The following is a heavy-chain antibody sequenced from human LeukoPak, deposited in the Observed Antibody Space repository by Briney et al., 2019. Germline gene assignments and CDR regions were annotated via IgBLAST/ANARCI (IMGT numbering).Heavy chain of an antibody. CDR2: IYYTGST. V-gene: IGHV4-59*01. CDR3: ATRVRPTSPGVFDI. D-gene: IGHD1-26*01. J-gene: IGHJ3*02. CDR1: GASISSYY. Sequence: SETLSLTCTVSGASISSYYWSWFRHSPGKGLESIRYIYYTGSTKYNTPLKSRVTMSVDTSKNQFTLKLNSVTAADTAVYYCATRVRPTSPGVFDIWGQGTLVTVSS.